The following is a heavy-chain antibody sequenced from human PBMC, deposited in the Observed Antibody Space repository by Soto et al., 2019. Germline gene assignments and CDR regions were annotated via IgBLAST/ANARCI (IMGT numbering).Heavy chain of an antibody. J-gene: IGHJ4*02. V-gene: IGHV1-69*12. D-gene: IGHD2-15*01. CDR1: GGTFSSYA. CDR2: IIPIFGTA. CDR3: ARGVGYCSGGSCYTFGY. Sequence: QVQLVQSGAEVKKPGSSVKVSCKASGGTFSSYAISWVRQAPGQGLEWMGGIIPIFGTANYAQKFQGRVTITADESTSTAYMELGSLRSEDTAVYYCARGVGYCSGGSCYTFGYWGQGTLVTVSS.